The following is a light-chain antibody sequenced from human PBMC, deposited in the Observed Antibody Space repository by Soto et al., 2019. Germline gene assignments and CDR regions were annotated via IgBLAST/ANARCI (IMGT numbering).Light chain of an antibody. CDR1: QSVSSNY. CDR3: QQYGGSPRT. J-gene: IGKJ1*01. Sequence: EIVLTQSPGTLSLSPGERATLSCRASQSVSSNYLAWYQQKPGQTPRLLIYGASSRATGIPDRFSGSGSGTDFTLTISRLEPEDFAVYYCQQYGGSPRTFGQGTPVEI. V-gene: IGKV3-20*01. CDR2: GAS.